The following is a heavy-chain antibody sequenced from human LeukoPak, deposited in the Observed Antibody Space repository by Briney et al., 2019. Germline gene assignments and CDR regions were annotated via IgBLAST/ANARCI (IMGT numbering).Heavy chain of an antibody. D-gene: IGHD6-19*01. Sequence: GGSLRLSCAASGFTFSSYAMSWVRQAPGKGLEWVSAISGSGGSTYYAGSVKGRFTISRDNSKNTLYLQMNSLRAEDTAIYYCAKDRGAVAGHDAFDIWGQGTMVTVSS. CDR2: ISGSGGST. CDR3: AKDRGAVAGHDAFDI. V-gene: IGHV3-23*01. CDR1: GFTFSSYA. J-gene: IGHJ3*02.